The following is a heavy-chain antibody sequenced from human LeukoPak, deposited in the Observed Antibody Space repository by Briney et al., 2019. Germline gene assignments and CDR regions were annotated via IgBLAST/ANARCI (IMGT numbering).Heavy chain of an antibody. D-gene: IGHD3-10*01. CDR1: GGSISSSSYY. V-gene: IGHV4-39*07. J-gene: IGHJ4*02. Sequence: SETLSLTCTVSGGSISSSSYYWGWIRQPPGKGLEWIGSIYYSGSTYYNPSLKSRVTISVDTSKNQFSLKLSSVTAADTAVYYCARRNGSYFDYWGQGTLVPVSS. CDR2: IYYSGST. CDR3: ARRNGSYFDY.